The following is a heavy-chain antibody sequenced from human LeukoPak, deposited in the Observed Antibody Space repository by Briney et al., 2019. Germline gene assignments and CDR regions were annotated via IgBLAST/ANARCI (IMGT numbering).Heavy chain of an antibody. Sequence: GGSLRLSCAASGFTFSSHAMNWVRQAPGKGLEWVSSIGGIGASTYYADSVKGRFTISRDNSKNTLYLQMNSLRAEDTAVYYCATGTYYYDSSGYYPLDNFDYWGQGTLVTVSS. D-gene: IGHD3-22*01. J-gene: IGHJ4*02. CDR2: IGGIGAST. CDR3: ATGTYYYDSSGYYPLDNFDY. V-gene: IGHV3-23*01. CDR1: GFTFSSHA.